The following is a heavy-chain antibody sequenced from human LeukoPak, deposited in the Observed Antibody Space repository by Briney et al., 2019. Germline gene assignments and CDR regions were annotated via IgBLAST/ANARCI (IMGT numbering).Heavy chain of an antibody. CDR1: GGSISSGGYY. CDR3: ARDMGASTVTTPYYFDY. J-gene: IGHJ4*02. CDR2: IYHSGST. V-gene: IGHV4-30-2*01. Sequence: PSETLSLTCAVSGGSISSGGYYWSWIRQPPGKGLEWIGYIYHSGSTYYNPSLKSRVTISVDRSKNQFSLKLSSVTAADTAVYYCARDMGASTVTTPYYFDYWGQGTLVTVSS. D-gene: IGHD4-17*01.